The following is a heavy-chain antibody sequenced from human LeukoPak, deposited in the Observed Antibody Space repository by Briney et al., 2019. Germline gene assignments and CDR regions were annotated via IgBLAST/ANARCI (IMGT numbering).Heavy chain of an antibody. CDR3: ARDGTYYYDSSGYPGAFDI. CDR1: GFTFSSYS. Sequence: SGGSLRLSCAASGFTFSSYSMNWVRQAPGKGLEWVSSISSSSSYIYYADSVKGRFTVSRDNAKNSLYLQMNSLRAEDTAVYYCARDGTYYYDSSGYPGAFDIWGQGTMVTVSS. J-gene: IGHJ3*02. D-gene: IGHD3-22*01. V-gene: IGHV3-21*01. CDR2: ISSSSSYI.